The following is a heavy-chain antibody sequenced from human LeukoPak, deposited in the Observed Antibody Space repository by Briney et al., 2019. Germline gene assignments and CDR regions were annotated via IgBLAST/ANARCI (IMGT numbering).Heavy chain of an antibody. J-gene: IGHJ4*02. CDR1: GGSISSGSYY. CDR2: IYTSGST. V-gene: IGHV4-61*02. D-gene: IGHD6-6*01. CDR3: ARALDHNFDY. Sequence: SQTLSLTCTVSGGSISSGSYYWSWIRQPAGKGLEWIGRIYTSGSTNYNPSLKSRVTISVDTSKNQFSLKLSSVTAADTAVYYCARALDHNFDYWGQGTLVTVSS.